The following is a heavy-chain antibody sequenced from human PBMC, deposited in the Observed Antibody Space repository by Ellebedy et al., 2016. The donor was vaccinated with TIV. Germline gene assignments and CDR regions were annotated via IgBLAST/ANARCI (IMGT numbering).Heavy chain of an antibody. V-gene: IGHV3-23*01. CDR2: ISGSGGST. Sequence: PGGSLRLSCAASGFTFSSYAMSWVRQAPGKGLEWVSAISGSGGSTYYADSVKGRFTISRDNSKNTLYLQMNSLRAEDTAVYYCAKDGSRWGSRAYCGGDCYPDYWGQGTLVTVSS. D-gene: IGHD2-21*02. CDR3: AKDGSRWGSRAYCGGDCYPDY. CDR1: GFTFSSYA. J-gene: IGHJ4*02.